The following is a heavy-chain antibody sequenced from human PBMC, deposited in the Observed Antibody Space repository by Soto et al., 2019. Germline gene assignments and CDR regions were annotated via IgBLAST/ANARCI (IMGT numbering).Heavy chain of an antibody. V-gene: IGHV3-74*01. J-gene: IGHJ4*02. CDR1: GFTFSSDG. Sequence: GGSLRLSCAASGFTFSSDGMHWVRQAPGMGLVWVSRINSDGSSTSYADSVKGRFTISRDNAKNTLYLQMNSLRAEDTAVYYCASTVVTGYWGQGTPVTVSS. CDR3: ASTVVTGY. D-gene: IGHD2-15*01. CDR2: INSDGSST.